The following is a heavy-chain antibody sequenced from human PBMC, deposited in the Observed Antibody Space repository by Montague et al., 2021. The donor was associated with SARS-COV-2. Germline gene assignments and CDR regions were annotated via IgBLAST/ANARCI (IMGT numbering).Heavy chain of an antibody. CDR3: ARGAKYYGFYHPFED. D-gene: IGHD3-16*01. CDR1: DGSINTDTYF. V-gene: IGHV4-61*02. Sequence: TLSLTYTVSDGSINTDTYFWSWIRQPAGKGLEWIGRIWTSGTTKYNPTLKSRVTMSMDTSKKQFSLNVTSVTAADTAVYYCARGAKYYGFYHPFEDWGQGALVTVSS. J-gene: IGHJ4*02. CDR2: IWTSGTT.